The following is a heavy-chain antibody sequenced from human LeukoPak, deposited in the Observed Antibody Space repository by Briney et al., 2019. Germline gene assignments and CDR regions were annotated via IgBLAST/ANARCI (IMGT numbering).Heavy chain of an antibody. V-gene: IGHV3-43*02. Sequence: GGSLRLSCAASGFTFNDYGMHWVRQAPGKSLEWVSLISGDGGTTYYADSVKGRFTISRDNNKSSLYLQMNSLRTEDTAFYYCAKDSGYGSGNAYYYYMDVWAKGTTVTVSS. D-gene: IGHD3-10*01. J-gene: IGHJ6*03. CDR1: GFTFNDYG. CDR2: ISGDGGTT. CDR3: AKDSGYGSGNAYYYYMDV.